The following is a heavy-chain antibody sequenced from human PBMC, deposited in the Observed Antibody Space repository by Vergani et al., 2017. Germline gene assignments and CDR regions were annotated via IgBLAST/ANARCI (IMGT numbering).Heavy chain of an antibody. J-gene: IGHJ4*02. V-gene: IGHV1-58*02. CDR1: GFTFTSSA. Sequence: QMQLVQSGPEVKKPGTSVKVSCKASGFTFTSSAMQWVRQARGQRLEWIGWIVVGSGNTNYAQKFQGRVTITADKSTSTAYMELSSLRSEDTAVYYCARSPNAKTYYFDYWGQGTLVTVSS. CDR2: IVVGSGNT. CDR3: ARSPNAKTYYFDY.